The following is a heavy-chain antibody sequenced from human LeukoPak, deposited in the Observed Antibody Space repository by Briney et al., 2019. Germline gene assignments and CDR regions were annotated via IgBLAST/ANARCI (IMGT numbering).Heavy chain of an antibody. CDR3: ARDHATVTTKYFQH. J-gene: IGHJ1*01. Sequence: GGSLRLSCAASGFTFSDYSMNWVRQAPGKGLEWISYISYSSSTIYYADSVEGRFTISRDNAKNSLYLQMNSVRDEDTAVYYCARDHATVTTKYFQHWGQGTLVTVSS. D-gene: IGHD4-17*01. V-gene: IGHV3-48*02. CDR1: GFTFSDYS. CDR2: ISYSSSTI.